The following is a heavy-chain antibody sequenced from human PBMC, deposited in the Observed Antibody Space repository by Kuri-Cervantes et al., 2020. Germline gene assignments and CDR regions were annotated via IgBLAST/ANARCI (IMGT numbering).Heavy chain of an antibody. Sequence: SVKVSCKASGYTFTSYGISWVRQAPGQGLEWMGGIIPIFGAANYAQKFQGRVTITADESTSTAYMELSSLRSEDTAVYYCAREDGSSSVAFDIWGQGTMVTVSS. CDR3: AREDGSSSVAFDI. CDR2: IIPIFGAA. D-gene: IGHD6-6*01. CDR1: GYTFTSYG. J-gene: IGHJ3*02. V-gene: IGHV1-69*13.